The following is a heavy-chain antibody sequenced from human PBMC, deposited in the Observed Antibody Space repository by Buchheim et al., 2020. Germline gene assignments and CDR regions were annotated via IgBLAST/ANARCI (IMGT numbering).Heavy chain of an antibody. CDR2: ISYDGTNK. D-gene: IGHD6-19*01. CDR1: GFTFSNYG. Sequence: QVQLVESGGGVVQPGRSLRLSCAASGFTFSNYGMHWVRQAPGKGLEWVAVISYDGTNKYYADSVKGRFTISRDNSKHTLYLQMNSLRAEDTAVYYCAKDPSSGWYKGFDYWGQGTL. V-gene: IGHV3-30*18. J-gene: IGHJ4*02. CDR3: AKDPSSGWYKGFDY.